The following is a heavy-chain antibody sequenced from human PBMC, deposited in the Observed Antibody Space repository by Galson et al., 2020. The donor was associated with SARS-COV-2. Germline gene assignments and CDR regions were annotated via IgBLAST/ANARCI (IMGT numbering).Heavy chain of an antibody. Sequence: GGSLRLSCAASGFTFSSYAMHWVRQAPGKGLEWVAVISYDGSNKYYADSVKGRFTISRDNSKNTLYLQMNSLRAEDTAVYYCARALPMVRGVIAPYYYGMDVWGQGTTVTVS. D-gene: IGHD3-10*01. J-gene: IGHJ6*02. CDR1: GFTFSSYA. CDR3: ARALPMVRGVIAPYYYGMDV. CDR2: ISYDGSNK. V-gene: IGHV3-30-3*01.